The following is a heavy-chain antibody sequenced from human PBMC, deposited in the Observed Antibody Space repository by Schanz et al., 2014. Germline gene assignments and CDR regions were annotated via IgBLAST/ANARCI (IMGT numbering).Heavy chain of an antibody. V-gene: IGHV3-30*03. CDR3: AREMDTAIGDY. J-gene: IGHJ4*02. CDR2: ISYDGNNK. D-gene: IGHD5-18*01. CDR1: GFTFRSHG. Sequence: QVQLVESGGGVVQPGRSLRLSCAASGFTFRSHGMHWVRQAPGKGLEWVALISYDGNNKFYTDSVKGRFTISRDNSRNPLYLESDTLRPEDTAVYFCAREMDTAIGDYWGQGTLVTVSS.